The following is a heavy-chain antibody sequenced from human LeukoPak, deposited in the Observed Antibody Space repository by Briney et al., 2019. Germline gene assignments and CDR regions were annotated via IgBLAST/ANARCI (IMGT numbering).Heavy chain of an antibody. D-gene: IGHD3-3*01. V-gene: IGHV1-8*03. Sequence: ASVKVSCKASGYTFTSYDINWVRQATGQGLEWMGWMNPNSGNTGYAQKFQGRVTITRNTSISTAYMELSSLRSEDSAVYYCATDSDFWSGYYAPSAYWGQGTLVTVSS. CDR1: GYTFTSYD. CDR3: ATDSDFWSGYYAPSAY. J-gene: IGHJ4*02. CDR2: MNPNSGNT.